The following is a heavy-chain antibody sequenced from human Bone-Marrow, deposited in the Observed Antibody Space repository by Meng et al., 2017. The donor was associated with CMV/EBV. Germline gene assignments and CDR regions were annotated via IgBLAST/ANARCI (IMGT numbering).Heavy chain of an antibody. V-gene: IGHV3-7*01. CDR3: AKEGRDSGNYLTDS. D-gene: IGHD1-26*01. CDR2: IKQDGSEK. J-gene: IGHJ4*02. Sequence: GESLKISCAASGFTFSSYWMSWVRQAPGKGLEWVANIKQDGSEKYYVDSVKGRFTISRDNAKNSLYLQMNSLRAGDTAVYYCAKEGRDSGNYLTDSWGQGTLVTVSS. CDR1: GFTFSSYW.